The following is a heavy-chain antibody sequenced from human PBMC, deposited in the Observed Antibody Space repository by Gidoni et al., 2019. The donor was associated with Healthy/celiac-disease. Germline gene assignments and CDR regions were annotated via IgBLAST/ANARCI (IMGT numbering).Heavy chain of an antibody. Sequence: EVQLVEPGGGLIQPGGSLRLSCAASGFTVSSHYMGWVRQAPGKGLEWVAVIYSGGSTYYAEAVKGRFTISRDNSKNTLYLQMNSRRAEDTAVYYCARGGYSSSLYYFDYWGQGTLVNVSS. CDR1: GFTVSSHY. CDR2: IYSGGST. D-gene: IGHD6-13*01. CDR3: ARGGYSSSLYYFDY. J-gene: IGHJ4*02. V-gene: IGHV3-53*01.